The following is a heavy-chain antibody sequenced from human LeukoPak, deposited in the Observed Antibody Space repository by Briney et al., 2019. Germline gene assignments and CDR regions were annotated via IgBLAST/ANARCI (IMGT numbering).Heavy chain of an antibody. D-gene: IGHD2-15*01. Sequence: PSETLSLTCRVSVGFTTYDYWNWIRQPAGKAPEWIGRIHTTGSTNYNPSLKSRLTMTLDKSKKQFSLKVTSMTAADTALYYCARGGGNRHFDSWGQGILVTVSS. CDR1: VGFTTYDY. CDR3: ARGGGNRHFDS. CDR2: IHTTGST. J-gene: IGHJ4*02. V-gene: IGHV4-4*07.